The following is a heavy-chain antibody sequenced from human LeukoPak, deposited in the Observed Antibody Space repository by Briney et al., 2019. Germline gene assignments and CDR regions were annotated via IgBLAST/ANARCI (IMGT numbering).Heavy chain of an antibody. J-gene: IGHJ4*02. CDR1: GFTFSTYS. V-gene: IGHV3-23*01. CDR2: ITNGGGST. CDR3: AKDARPSY. Sequence: GGSLRLSCAASGFTFSTYSMTWVRQAPGKGLEWVSGITNGGGSTYYADSVKGRFTISRDNSKNTLYLQMNSLRADDTAVYFCAKDARPSYWGQGTLVTVSS.